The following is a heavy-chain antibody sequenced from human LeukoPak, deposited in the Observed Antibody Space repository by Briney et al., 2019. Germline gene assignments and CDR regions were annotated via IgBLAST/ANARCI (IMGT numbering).Heavy chain of an antibody. CDR3: ARSPGYGMDV. V-gene: IGHV3-30*04. Sequence: GRSLRLSCAASGLTFSSYAMHWVRQAPGKGLEWVAVISYDGSNKYYADSVKGRFTISRDNSKNTLYLQMNSLRAEDTAVYYCARSPGYGMDVWGQGTTVTVSS. CDR1: GLTFSSYA. J-gene: IGHJ6*02. CDR2: ISYDGSNK.